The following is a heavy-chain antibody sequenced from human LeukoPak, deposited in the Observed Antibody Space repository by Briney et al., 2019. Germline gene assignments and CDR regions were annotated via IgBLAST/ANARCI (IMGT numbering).Heavy chain of an antibody. V-gene: IGHV4-38-2*02. CDR2: IYHSGST. CDR3: ARDRLLWFGELSAFDY. J-gene: IGHJ4*02. D-gene: IGHD3-10*01. Sequence: SETLSLTCTVSGYSISSGYYWGWIRQPPGKGLEWIGSIYHSGSTYYNPSLKSRVTISVDTSKNQFSLKLSSVTAADTAVYYCARDRLLWFGELSAFDYWGQGTLVTVSS. CDR1: GYSISSGYY.